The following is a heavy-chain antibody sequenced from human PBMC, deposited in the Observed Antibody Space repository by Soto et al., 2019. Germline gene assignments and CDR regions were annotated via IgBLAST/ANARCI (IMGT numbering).Heavy chain of an antibody. Sequence: SETLSLTCTVSGGSISSGDYYWSWIRQPPGKGLEWIGYIYYSGSTYYNPSLKSRVTISVDTSKNQFSLKLSSVTAADTAVYYCAREVPLLSPAAPNWFDPWGRGALVTVSS. CDR1: GGSISSGDYY. V-gene: IGHV4-30-4*01. J-gene: IGHJ5*02. CDR3: AREVPLLSPAAPNWFDP. D-gene: IGHD2-2*01. CDR2: IYYSGST.